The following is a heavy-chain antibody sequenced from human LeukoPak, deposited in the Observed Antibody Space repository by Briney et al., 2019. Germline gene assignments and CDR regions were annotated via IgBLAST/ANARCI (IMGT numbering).Heavy chain of an antibody. V-gene: IGHV4-39*01. Sequence: IPSETLSLTCTVSGGSISSSSYSWGWIRQPPGKGLEWTGSIYYSGSTYYNPSLKSRVTISVDTSKNQFSLKLSSVTAADTAVYYCASFWSGYYSYFDYWGQGTLVTVSS. CDR3: ASFWSGYYSYFDY. D-gene: IGHD3-3*01. J-gene: IGHJ4*02. CDR1: GGSISSSSYS. CDR2: IYYSGST.